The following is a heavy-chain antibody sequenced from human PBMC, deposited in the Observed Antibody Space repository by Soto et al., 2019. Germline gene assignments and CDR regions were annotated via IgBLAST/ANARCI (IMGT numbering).Heavy chain of an antibody. CDR2: INTHNGNK. D-gene: IGHD3-10*01. Sequence: ASVKVSCKASGYTFTTYGISWVRQAPGQGLEWMGWINTHNGNKNYAQNLQGRVIMTADTSTSTAYVELRSLRSDDTAVYYCTREGSAPYYYYGMDAWGQGTTVTVSS. V-gene: IGHV1-18*01. CDR3: TREGSAPYYYYGMDA. CDR1: GYTFTTYG. J-gene: IGHJ6*02.